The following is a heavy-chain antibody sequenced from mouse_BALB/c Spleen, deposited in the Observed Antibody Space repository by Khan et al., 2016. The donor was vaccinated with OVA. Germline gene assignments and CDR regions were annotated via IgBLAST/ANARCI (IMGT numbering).Heavy chain of an antibody. CDR1: GYSITTDYA. CDR3: ARIYGGDFDY. Sequence: EVQLQESGPGLAKPSQSLSLTCTVTGYSITTDYAWNWIRQFPGNKLEWMGYISYSGNTKYNPSLKSRISITRDTSKNQFFLQLKSVTTEDTARYYCARIYGGDFDYWGQGTTLTVSS. J-gene: IGHJ2*01. D-gene: IGHD1-1*01. V-gene: IGHV3-2*02. CDR2: ISYSGNT.